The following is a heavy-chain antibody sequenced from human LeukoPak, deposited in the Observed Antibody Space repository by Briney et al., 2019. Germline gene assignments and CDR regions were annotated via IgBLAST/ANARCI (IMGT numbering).Heavy chain of an antibody. CDR3: AKESPVVTLADY. D-gene: IGHD2-21*02. V-gene: IGHV3-23*01. CDR1: GFTFSSFG. J-gene: IGHJ4*02. CDR2: ISGTGGRT. Sequence: GGSLRLSCAASGFTFSSFGMSWVRQAPGKGLEWVSTISGTGGRTHYADSVKGRFTISRDNSKNTLYLQMNGLRAEDTAVYYCAKESPVVTLADYWGQGTLVTVSS.